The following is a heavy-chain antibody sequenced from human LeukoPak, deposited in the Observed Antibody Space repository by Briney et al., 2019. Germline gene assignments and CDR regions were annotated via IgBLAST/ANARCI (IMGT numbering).Heavy chain of an antibody. Sequence: GSLRLSCAASESTFSIYAMSWVRQPPGKGLEWIGEINHSGSTNYNPSLKSRVTISVDTSKNQFSLKLSSVTAADTAVYYCARSLWSGWYYFDYWGQGTLVTVSS. V-gene: IGHV4-34*01. CDR1: ESTFSIYA. CDR3: ARSLWSGWYYFDY. J-gene: IGHJ4*02. CDR2: INHSGST. D-gene: IGHD3-3*01.